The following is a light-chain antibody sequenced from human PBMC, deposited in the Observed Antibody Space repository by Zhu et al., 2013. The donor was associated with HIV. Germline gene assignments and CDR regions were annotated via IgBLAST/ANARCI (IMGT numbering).Light chain of an antibody. Sequence: EIVMTQSPATLSVSPGGRASLSCRASQSISTTLAWYQQMRGQPPRLLIYGASTRATGVPARFSGSGSGTEFTLTITSLQSEDFAVYYCQQYNNGCSFGQGSKLEIK. CDR1: QSISTT. J-gene: IGKJ2*04. V-gene: IGKV3-15*01. CDR2: GAS. CDR3: QQYNNGCS.